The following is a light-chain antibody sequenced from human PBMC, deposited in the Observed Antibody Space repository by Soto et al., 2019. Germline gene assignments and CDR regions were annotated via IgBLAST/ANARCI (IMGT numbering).Light chain of an antibody. CDR1: SRNVGGSNY. CDR2: EVS. J-gene: IGLJ2*01. V-gene: IGLV2-14*01. Sequence: QSALIQSASVSGSPGQSITISCTGSSRNVGGSNYVSWYQHHPHIAPKLLIYEVSYRPSGVSSRFSGSKSGNTASLTISGLQAEDDADYYCSSYTSSNTLEVFGVGTKLTVL. CDR3: SSYTSSNTLEV.